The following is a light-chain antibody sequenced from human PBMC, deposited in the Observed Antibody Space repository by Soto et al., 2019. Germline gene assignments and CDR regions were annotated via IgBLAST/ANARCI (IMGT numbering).Light chain of an antibody. CDR3: SSYTSSSTPV. J-gene: IGLJ3*02. CDR1: RSDVGGYKY. Sequence: SVLTQPASVSGSPGQSITISCTGTRSDVGGYKYVSWYQHHPGKAPKLMIYDVSDRPSGVSNRFSGSKSGNTASLTISGLQAEDEADYYCSSYTSSSTPVFGGGTQLTVL. CDR2: DVS. V-gene: IGLV2-14*03.